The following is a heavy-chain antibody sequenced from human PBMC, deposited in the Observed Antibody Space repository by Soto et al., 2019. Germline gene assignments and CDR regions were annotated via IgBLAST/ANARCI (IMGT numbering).Heavy chain of an antibody. CDR3: ARDLRWNSGEYYDILTGYQVGIGY. CDR1: GYTFTSYY. V-gene: IGHV1-46*03. Sequence: GASVKVSCKASGYTFTSYYMHWVRQAPGQGLEWMGIINPSGGSTSYAQKFQGRVTMTRDTSTSTVYMELSSLRSEDTAVYYCARDLRWNSGEYYDILTGYQVGIGYWGQGTLVTVSS. D-gene: IGHD3-9*01. J-gene: IGHJ4*02. CDR2: INPSGGST.